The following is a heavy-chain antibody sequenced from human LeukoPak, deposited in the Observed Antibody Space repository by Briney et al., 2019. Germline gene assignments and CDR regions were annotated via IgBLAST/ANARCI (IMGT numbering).Heavy chain of an antibody. D-gene: IGHD1-26*01. Sequence: SVKVSCKASGGTFSSYAISWVRQAPGQGLEWMGGIIPIFGIANYAQKFQGRVTITTDESTSTAYMELSSLRSEDTAVYYCARAGELGQLGRSGSYLYWGQGTLVTVSS. CDR2: IIPIFGIA. CDR3: ARAGELGQLGRSGSYLY. CDR1: GGTFSSYA. J-gene: IGHJ4*02. V-gene: IGHV1-69*05.